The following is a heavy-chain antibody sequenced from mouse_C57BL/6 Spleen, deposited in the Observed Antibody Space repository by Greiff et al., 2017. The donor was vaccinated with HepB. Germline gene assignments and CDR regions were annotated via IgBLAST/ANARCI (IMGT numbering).Heavy chain of an antibody. J-gene: IGHJ3*01. CDR2: IDPSDSYT. D-gene: IGHD2-5*01. CDR3: ARSGGGAYYSNLAY. Sequence: QVQLQQPGAELVKPGASVKLSCKASGYTFTSYWMQWVKQRPGQGLEWIGEIDPSDSYTNYNQKFKGKATLTVDTSSSTAYMQLSSLTSEDSAVYYCARSGGGAYYSNLAYWGQGTLVTVSA. V-gene: IGHV1-50*01. CDR1: GYTFTSYW.